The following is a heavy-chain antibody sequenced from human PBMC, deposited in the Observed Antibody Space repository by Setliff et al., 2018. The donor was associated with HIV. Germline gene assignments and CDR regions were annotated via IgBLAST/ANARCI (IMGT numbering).Heavy chain of an antibody. D-gene: IGHD3-22*01. Sequence: ASVKVSCKASGYTFTSYDINWVRQATGQGLEWMGWMNPNSGNTGYAQKFQGRVTMTEDTSTDTAYMELRSLRSEDTAVYYCATEFPLSSPYYYDSSGYYYWGQGTLVTVSS. CDR2: MNPNSGNT. J-gene: IGHJ4*02. CDR1: GYTFTSYD. CDR3: ATEFPLSSPYYYDSSGYYY. V-gene: IGHV1-8*02.